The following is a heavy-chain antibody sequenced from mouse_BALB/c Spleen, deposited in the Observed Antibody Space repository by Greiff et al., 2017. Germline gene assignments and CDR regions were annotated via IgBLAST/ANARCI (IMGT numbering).Heavy chain of an antibody. CDR2: IWAGGST. D-gene: IGHD2-10*02. V-gene: IGHV2-9*02. Sequence: VMLVESGPGLVAPSQSLSITCTVSGFSLTSYGVHWVRQPPGKGLEWLGVIWAGGSTNYNSALMSRLSISKDNSKSQVFLKMNSLQTDDTAMYYCATPYGNYVAWFAYWGQGTLVTVSA. CDR1: GFSLTSYG. J-gene: IGHJ3*01. CDR3: ATPYGNYVAWFAY.